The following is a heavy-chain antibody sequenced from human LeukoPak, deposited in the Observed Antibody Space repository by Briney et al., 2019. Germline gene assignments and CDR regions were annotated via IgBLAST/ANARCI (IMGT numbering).Heavy chain of an antibody. CDR1: GFPFSSYW. CDR2: IKQDGSMK. J-gene: IGHJ4*02. D-gene: IGHD5-24*01. CDR3: TRVGYIDEGIDY. V-gene: IGHV3-7*04. Sequence: GGSLRLSCVASGFPFSSYWMTWVRQAPGKGLEWVANIKQDGSMKSYVDSVKGRFTISRDNAKNSLYLQMNSLRAEDTAIYYCTRVGYIDEGIDYWGQGTLVTVSS.